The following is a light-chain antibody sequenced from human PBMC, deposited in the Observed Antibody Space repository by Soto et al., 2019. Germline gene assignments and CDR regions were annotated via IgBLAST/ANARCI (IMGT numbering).Light chain of an antibody. CDR3: AAWDASLGGFYV. J-gene: IGLJ1*01. V-gene: IGLV1-44*01. CDR2: SNN. Sequence: QSVLTQPPSASGTPGQRVTISCSGSRSSIGSNTVNWYQHLPGSAPKLLIYSNNHRPSGVPDRFSASKAGASASLAMSGLQSEDEGDYYCAAWDASLGGFYVFGSGTKLTVL. CDR1: RSSIGSNT.